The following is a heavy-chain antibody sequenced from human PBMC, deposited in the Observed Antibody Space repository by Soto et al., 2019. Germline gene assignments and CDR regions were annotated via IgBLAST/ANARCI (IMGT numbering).Heavy chain of an antibody. CDR1: GYTFTGYY. CDR3: ASAYLRYFDWSRWFYYYGMDV. D-gene: IGHD3-9*01. Sequence: ASVKVSCKASGYTFTGYYMHWVRQAPGQGLEWMGWINPNSGGTNYAQKFQGRVTMTRDTSTSTAYMELSRLRSDDTAVYYCASAYLRYFDWSRWFYYYGMDVWGQGTTVTVSS. J-gene: IGHJ6*02. V-gene: IGHV1-2*02. CDR2: INPNSGGT.